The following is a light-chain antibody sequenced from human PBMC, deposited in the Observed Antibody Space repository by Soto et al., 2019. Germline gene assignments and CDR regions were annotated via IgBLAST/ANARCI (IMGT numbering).Light chain of an antibody. Sequence: QSVLTQPASVSGSPGQSITISCNGTSSDVGGYNYVSWYQQHPGKAPKLMIYDVSNRPSGVSNRFSGSKSGNTASLTISGLQAEDEADYYCSSYTSSSIPVVFGGGTKVTVL. CDR1: SSDVGGYNY. V-gene: IGLV2-14*01. J-gene: IGLJ2*01. CDR3: SSYTSSSIPVV. CDR2: DVS.